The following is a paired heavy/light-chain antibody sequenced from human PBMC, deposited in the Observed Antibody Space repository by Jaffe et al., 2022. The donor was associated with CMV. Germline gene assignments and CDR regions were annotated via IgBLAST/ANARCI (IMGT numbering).Light chain of an antibody. CDR3: QAWDSSYVV. CDR2: QDS. J-gene: IGLJ2*01. CDR1: KLGDKY. V-gene: IGLV3-1*01. Sequence: SYELTQPPSVSVSPGQTASITCSGDKLGDKYACWYQQKPGQSPVLVIYQDSKRPSGIPERFSGSNSGNTATLTISGTQAMDEADYYCQAWDSSYVVFGGGTKLTVL.
Heavy chain of an antibody. D-gene: IGHD4-17*01. CDR3: ARDNRLTTVTYGRGYYGMDV. Sequence: QVQLVESGGGLVKPGGSLRLSCAASGFTFSDYYMSWIRQAPGKGLEWVSYISSSGSTIYYADSVKGRFTISRDNAKNSLYLQMNSLRAEDTAVYYCARDNRLTTVTYGRGYYGMDVWGQGTTVTVSS. V-gene: IGHV3-11*01. J-gene: IGHJ6*02. CDR1: GFTFSDYY. CDR2: ISSSGSTI.